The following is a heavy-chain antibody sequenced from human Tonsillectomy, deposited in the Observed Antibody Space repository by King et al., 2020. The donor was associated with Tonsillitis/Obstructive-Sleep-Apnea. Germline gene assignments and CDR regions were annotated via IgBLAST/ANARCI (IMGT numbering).Heavy chain of an antibody. CDR1: GYSFTSYW. D-gene: IGHD3-10*01. J-gene: IGHJ5*02. Sequence: EGQLVQSGAEVKKPGESLRISCKGSGYSFTSYWISWVRQMPGKGLEWMGRIDPSDSYTNYSPSFQGHVSNSADKSISTAYLQWSSLKASDTAMYYCARMTEVQGVITDNWFDPWGQGTLVTVSS. CDR3: ARMTEVQGVITDNWFDP. V-gene: IGHV5-10-1*01. CDR2: IDPSDSYT.